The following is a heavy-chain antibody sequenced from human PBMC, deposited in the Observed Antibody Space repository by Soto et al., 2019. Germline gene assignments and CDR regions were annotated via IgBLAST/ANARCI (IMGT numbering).Heavy chain of an antibody. Sequence: PGGSLRLSCAASGFTFSSYWMSWVRQAPGKGLEWVANIKQDGSEKYYVDSVKGRFTISRDNAKNSLYLQMNSLRAEDMAVYYCARDRAYYDILTGYQTDPSLFDYWGQGTLVTVSS. CDR1: GFTFSSYW. V-gene: IGHV3-7*03. D-gene: IGHD3-9*01. J-gene: IGHJ4*02. CDR3: ARDRAYYDILTGYQTDPSLFDY. CDR2: IKQDGSEK.